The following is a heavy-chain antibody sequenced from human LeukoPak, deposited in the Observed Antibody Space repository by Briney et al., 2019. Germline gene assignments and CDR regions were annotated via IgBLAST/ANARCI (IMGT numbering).Heavy chain of an antibody. D-gene: IGHD6-13*01. J-gene: IGHJ4*02. CDR1: GYTFTSYY. Sequence: PRASVKVSCKASGYTFTSYYMHWVRQAPGQGLEWMGIINPSGGSTSYAQKFQGRVTMTRDTSTSTVYMELSSLRSEDTAVYYCAGDHGSSWYSGYNPPFDYWGQGTLVTVSS. CDR2: INPSGGST. CDR3: AGDHGSSWYSGYNPPFDY. V-gene: IGHV1-46*01.